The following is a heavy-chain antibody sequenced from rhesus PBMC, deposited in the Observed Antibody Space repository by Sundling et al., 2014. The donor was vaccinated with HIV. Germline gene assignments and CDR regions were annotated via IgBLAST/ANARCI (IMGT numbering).Heavy chain of an antibody. Sequence: QVQLQESGPGLVKPSETLSLTCAVSGGSISGDYYWSWIRQPPGKGLEWIGGIYSKSESTELQPLPQESSHPVIRHVQNHFSLKLRSVTAADTAVYFCAQIGVVNDFDHWGQGVLVTVSS. CDR3: AQIGVVNDFDH. D-gene: IGHD3-16*01. V-gene: IGHV4S13*01. CDR1: GGSISGDYY. CDR2: IYSKSEST. J-gene: IGHJ4*01.